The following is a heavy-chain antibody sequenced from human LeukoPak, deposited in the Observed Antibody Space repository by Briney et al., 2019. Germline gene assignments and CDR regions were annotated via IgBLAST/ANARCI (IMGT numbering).Heavy chain of an antibody. CDR3: ARPYSGSFYFDY. CDR2: ICPGDSDT. D-gene: IGHD1-26*01. J-gene: IGHJ4*02. Sequence: GESLKISCKGSRCSFTSYWIGWMRQMPWKGLEWMGIICPGDSDTRYSPSFQGQVTISADKSISTAYLQWSSLKASDTAMYYCARPYSGSFYFDYWGQGTLVTVSS. CDR1: RCSFTSYW. V-gene: IGHV5-51*01.